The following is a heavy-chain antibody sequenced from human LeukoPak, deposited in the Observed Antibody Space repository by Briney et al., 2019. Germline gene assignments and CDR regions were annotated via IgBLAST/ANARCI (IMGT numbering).Heavy chain of an antibody. Sequence: GGPLRLSCVASGFTFSSYWMHWFRQAPGNRLVWISRINTDGSSTSYADSVRGRFTISRDNAKNTLSLEMNSLRAEDTAVYYCASGAYTQGRMIDFWGQGTLVTVSS. CDR1: GFTFSSYW. CDR3: ASGAYTQGRMIDF. CDR2: INTDGSST. D-gene: IGHD5-18*01. J-gene: IGHJ4*02. V-gene: IGHV3-74*01.